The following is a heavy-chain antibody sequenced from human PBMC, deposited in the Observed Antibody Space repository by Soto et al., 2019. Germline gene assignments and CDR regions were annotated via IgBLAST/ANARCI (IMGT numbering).Heavy chain of an antibody. V-gene: IGHV3-30*18. CDR2: ISYDGSNK. D-gene: IGHD6-6*01. J-gene: IGHJ6*02. CDR3: AKTIAARHIYYYGMDV. Sequence: VGSLRLSCAASGFTFSSYGMHWVRQAPGKGLEWVAVISYDGSNKYYADSVKGRFTISRDNSKNTLYLQMNSLRAEDTAVYYCAKTIAARHIYYYGMDVWGQGTTVTVSS. CDR1: GFTFSSYG.